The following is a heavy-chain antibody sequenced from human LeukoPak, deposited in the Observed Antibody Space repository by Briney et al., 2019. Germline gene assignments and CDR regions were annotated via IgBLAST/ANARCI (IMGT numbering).Heavy chain of an antibody. CDR1: GYTFTGYY. CDR3: ARVRPGGTVAGSPRGWFDP. J-gene: IGHJ5*02. Sequence: ASVKVSCKASGYTFTGYYMHWVRQAPGQGLEWMGWINPNSGGTNYAQKFQGRVTMTRNTSISTAYMELSRLRSDDTAVYHCARVRPGGTVAGSPRGWFDPWGQGTLVTVSS. D-gene: IGHD6-19*01. CDR2: INPNSGGT. V-gene: IGHV1-2*02.